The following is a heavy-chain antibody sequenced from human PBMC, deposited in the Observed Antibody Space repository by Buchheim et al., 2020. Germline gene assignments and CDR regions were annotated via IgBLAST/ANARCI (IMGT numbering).Heavy chain of an antibody. J-gene: IGHJ4*02. CDR3: ARRWIHWGVFDY. Sequence: EVQLVESGGGLGQPGGSLRLSCAASGFTFSIYSMNWVRQAPGKGLEWVSYITSTSTTIYYADSVKGRFTISRDNAKNSLYLQMNSLRAEDTAVYYCARRWIHWGVFDYWGQGTL. D-gene: IGHD5-18*01. CDR1: GFTFSIYS. V-gene: IGHV3-48*04. CDR2: ITSTSTTI.